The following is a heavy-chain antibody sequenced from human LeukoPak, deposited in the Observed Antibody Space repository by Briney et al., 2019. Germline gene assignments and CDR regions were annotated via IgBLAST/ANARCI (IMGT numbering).Heavy chain of an antibody. Sequence: GGSLRLSCAASGFTFSSYAMSWVRQAPGKGLEWVSSISSSSSYIYYADSVRGRFTISRDNAKNSLYLQMNSLRAEDTAVYYCARDYPHCSSTSCPFDYWGQGTLVTVSS. CDR2: ISSSSSYI. V-gene: IGHV3-21*01. CDR1: GFTFSSYA. D-gene: IGHD2-2*01. CDR3: ARDYPHCSSTSCPFDY. J-gene: IGHJ4*02.